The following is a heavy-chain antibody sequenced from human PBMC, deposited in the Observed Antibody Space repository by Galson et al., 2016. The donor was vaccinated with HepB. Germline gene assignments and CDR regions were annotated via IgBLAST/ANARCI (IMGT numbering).Heavy chain of an antibody. CDR3: ARLTGVGYFDY. CDR1: GIPVSPGGRF. J-gene: IGHJ4*02. CDR2: MDVDDAG. D-gene: IGHD1-14*01. V-gene: IGHV2-70*01. Sequence: PALVKPTQTLTLTCTFPGIPVSPGGRFVSWIRQSPGRALEWLALMDVDDAGYSSTSPRTGLTISKGAAKNQVVLRMTNMHPVDTGTYYCARLTGVGYFDYWGQGIAVTVSS.